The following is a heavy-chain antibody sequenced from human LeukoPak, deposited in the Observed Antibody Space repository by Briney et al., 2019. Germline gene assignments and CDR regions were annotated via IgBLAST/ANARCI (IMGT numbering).Heavy chain of an antibody. J-gene: IGHJ4*02. V-gene: IGHV4-59*01. CDR1: GGSISSYY. CDR3: ARGEDYDFWSGYGAPFDY. CDR2: IYYSGST. D-gene: IGHD3-3*01. Sequence: SETLSLTCTVSGGSISSYYWSWIRQPPGKGLEWIGYIYYSGSTNYNPSLKSRVTISVDTSKNQFSLKLSSVTAADTAVYYCARGEDYDFWSGYGAPFDYWGQGTLVTVSS.